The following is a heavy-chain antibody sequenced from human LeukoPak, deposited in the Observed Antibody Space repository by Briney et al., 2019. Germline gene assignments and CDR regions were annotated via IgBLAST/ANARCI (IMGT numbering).Heavy chain of an antibody. V-gene: IGHV4-38-2*02. CDR3: ARSVQYHYYYYYYYMDV. CDR1: GYSISSGYY. CDR2: IYHSGST. J-gene: IGHJ6*03. Sequence: SETLSLTCTVSGYSISSGYYWGWIRQPPGKGLEWIGNIYHSGSTYYNPSLKSRVTISVDTSKNQFSLKLSSVTAADTAVYYCARSVQYHYYYYYYYMDVWGKGTTVTVSS. D-gene: IGHD4-11*01.